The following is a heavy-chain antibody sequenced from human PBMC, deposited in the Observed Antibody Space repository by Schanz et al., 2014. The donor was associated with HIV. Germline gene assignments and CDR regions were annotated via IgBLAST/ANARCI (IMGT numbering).Heavy chain of an antibody. V-gene: IGHV3-33*01. D-gene: IGHD2-2*01. CDR2: IWYDGSNT. J-gene: IGHJ4*02. CDR3: ARDGARTSHWGF. Sequence: QVQLVESGGGVVQPGRSLRLSCAASGFTFSSYGMHWVRQAPGKGLEWVAAIWYDGSNTYYGDSVKGRFTISRDNSKNTLYLQMKSLRVEDTAVYFCARDGARTSHWGFWGQGTLVTVSS. CDR1: GFTFSSYG.